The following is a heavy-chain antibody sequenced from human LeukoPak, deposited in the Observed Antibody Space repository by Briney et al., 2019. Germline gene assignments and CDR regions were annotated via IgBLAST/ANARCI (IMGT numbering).Heavy chain of an antibody. V-gene: IGHV1-69*05. CDR3: AGSESGWYEGRD. D-gene: IGHD6-19*01. CDR1: GGTFSSYA. Sequence: SVKVSCKASGGTFSSYAISWVRQAPGQGLEWMGGIIPIFGTANYAQKFQGRVTITTDESTSTAYMELSSLRSEDTAVYYCAGSESGWYEGRDWGQGTLVTVPS. CDR2: IIPIFGTA. J-gene: IGHJ4*02.